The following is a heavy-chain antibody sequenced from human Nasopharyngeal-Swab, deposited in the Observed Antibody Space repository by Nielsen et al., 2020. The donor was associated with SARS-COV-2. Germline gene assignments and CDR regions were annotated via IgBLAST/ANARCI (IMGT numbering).Heavy chain of an antibody. Sequence: GESLKISCAASGSTFSSYDMHWVRQATGKGLEWVSAIGTAGDTYYPGSVKGRFTISRENAKNSLYLQMNSLRAGDTAVYYCAREAFDSTTYYYYMDVWGKGTTVTVSS. J-gene: IGHJ6*03. V-gene: IGHV3-13*01. D-gene: IGHD1-1*01. CDR2: IGTAGDT. CDR1: GSTFSSYD. CDR3: AREAFDSTTYYYYMDV.